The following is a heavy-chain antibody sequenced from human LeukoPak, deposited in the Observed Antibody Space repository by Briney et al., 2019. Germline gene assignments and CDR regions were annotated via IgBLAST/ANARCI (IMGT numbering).Heavy chain of an antibody. J-gene: IGHJ4*02. CDR1: GGTFSSYA. Sequence: GASVKVSCKASGGTFSSYAISWVRQAPGQGLEWMGGIIPIFGTANYAQKFQGRVTITADESTSTAYMELSSLRSDDTAVYYCARDVRGHRARIAAAGTGYWGQGTLVTVSS. D-gene: IGHD6-13*01. CDR2: IIPIFGTA. V-gene: IGHV1-69*13. CDR3: ARDVRGHRARIAAAGTGY.